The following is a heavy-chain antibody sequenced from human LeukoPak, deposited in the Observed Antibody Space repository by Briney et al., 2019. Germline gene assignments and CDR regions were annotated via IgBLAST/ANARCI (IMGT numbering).Heavy chain of an antibody. D-gene: IGHD2/OR15-2a*01. CDR3: GKDLHFYIAMDV. Sequence: GESLKISCAVSGLDFSGYAMSWVRQAPGKGLEWVSGIGSYGSTHYEESVKGRFAISRDNSKSTLYLQMNSLRAEDTALYYCGKDLHFYIAMDVWGQGTTVTVSS. V-gene: IGHV3-23*01. CDR2: IGSYGST. CDR1: GLDFSGYA. J-gene: IGHJ6*02.